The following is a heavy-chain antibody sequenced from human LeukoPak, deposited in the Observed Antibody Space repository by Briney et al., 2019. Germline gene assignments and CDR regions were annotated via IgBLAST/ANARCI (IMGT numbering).Heavy chain of an antibody. CDR2: ISYDGTNK. Sequence: GGSLRLSCAASGFTFSSYAMHWVRQAPGKGLEWVTLISYDGTNKYYADSVKGRFTISRDNSKNTLYLQMNSLRAEDTAVYYCARGDYWGQGTLVTVSS. CDR1: GFTFSSYA. CDR3: ARGDY. J-gene: IGHJ4*02. V-gene: IGHV3-30-3*01.